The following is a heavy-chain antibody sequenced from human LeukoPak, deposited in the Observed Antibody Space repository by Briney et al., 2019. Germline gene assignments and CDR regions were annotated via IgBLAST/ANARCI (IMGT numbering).Heavy chain of an antibody. CDR3: ARLLRWLGYFDL. CDR2: INHSGST. Sequence: SETLSLTCAVYGGSFSGHYWSWIRQPPGKGLEWIGEINHSGSTNYNPSLKSRVTISVDTSKNQFSLKLSSVTAADTAVYYCARLLRWLGYFDLWGRGTLVTVSS. CDR1: GGSFSGHY. D-gene: IGHD4-23*01. J-gene: IGHJ2*01. V-gene: IGHV4-34*01.